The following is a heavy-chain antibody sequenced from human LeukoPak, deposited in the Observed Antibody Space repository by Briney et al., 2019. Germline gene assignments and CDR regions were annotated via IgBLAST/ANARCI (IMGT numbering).Heavy chain of an antibody. J-gene: IGHJ5*02. CDR1: GGSISSGDYY. Sequence: SQTLSLTCTVSGGSISSGDYYWSWIRQPPGKGLEWIGYIYYSGSTYYNPSLKSRVTISVDTSKNQFSLKLSSVTAADTAVYYCARAPFVDTAVVTYWFDPWGQGTLVTVSS. CDR3: ARAPFVDTAVVTYWFDP. CDR2: IYYSGST. V-gene: IGHV4-30-4*08. D-gene: IGHD5-18*01.